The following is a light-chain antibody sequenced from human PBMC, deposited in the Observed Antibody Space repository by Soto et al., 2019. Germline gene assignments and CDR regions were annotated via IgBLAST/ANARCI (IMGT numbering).Light chain of an antibody. V-gene: IGLV1-51*02. CDR3: ATWDSSLSGGV. J-gene: IGLJ1*01. CDR1: SSNIENNY. CDR2: EDN. Sequence: QSVLTQPPSVSAAPGQRVTISCSGSSSNIENNYVSWYRQLPGTAPKLHIYEDNKRPSGIPDRFSGSKSGTSATLGITGLETGDEADYYCATWDSSLSGGVFGTGTKVTVL.